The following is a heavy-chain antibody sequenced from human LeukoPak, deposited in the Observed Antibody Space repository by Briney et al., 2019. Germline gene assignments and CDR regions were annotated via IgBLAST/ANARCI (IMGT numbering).Heavy chain of an antibody. CDR2: IYYSGST. V-gene: IGHV4-34*01. J-gene: IGHJ4*02. Sequence: SETLSLTCAVYGGSFSGFYWSWIRQPPGKGLEWIGSIYYSGSTYYNPSLKSRVTISVDTSKNQFSLKLSSVTAADTAVYYCARLNVDIVATIRDYWGQGTLVTVSS. CDR3: ARLNVDIVATIRDY. CDR1: GGSFSGFY. D-gene: IGHD5-12*01.